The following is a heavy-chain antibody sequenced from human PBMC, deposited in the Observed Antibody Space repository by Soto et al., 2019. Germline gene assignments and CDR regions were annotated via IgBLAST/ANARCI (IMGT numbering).Heavy chain of an antibody. CDR3: ARQVSFVFQFLEWLFFDY. Sequence: GASVKVSCKASGYTFIRYAIHWVRQAPGQGLEWMGWIDTGNGNTKYSQKFQGRVTITRDTSASTAYLELSSLRSEDTAVYYCARQVSFVFQFLEWLFFDYWGQGTLVTVSS. CDR1: GYTFIRYA. CDR2: IDTGNGNT. J-gene: IGHJ4*02. V-gene: IGHV1-3*04. D-gene: IGHD3-3*01.